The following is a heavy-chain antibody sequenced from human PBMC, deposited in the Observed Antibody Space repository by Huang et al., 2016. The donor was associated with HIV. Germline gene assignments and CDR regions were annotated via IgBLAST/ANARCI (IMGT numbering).Heavy chain of an antibody. J-gene: IGHJ4*02. V-gene: IGHV3-30*18. CDR2: RSYDGSEN. CDR1: GFTFSTYG. Sequence: QVQLVESGGGVVQPGRSLRLSCAASGFTFSTYGMHWVRQAPGKGWEWVTVRSYDGSENYYADSVKGRFTSSRDNSNNTLYLQMNSLRADDTAVYYCVKDQGHTFMVRYHFDFWGQGTLVTVSS. CDR3: VKDQGHTFMVRYHFDF. D-gene: IGHD3-10*01.